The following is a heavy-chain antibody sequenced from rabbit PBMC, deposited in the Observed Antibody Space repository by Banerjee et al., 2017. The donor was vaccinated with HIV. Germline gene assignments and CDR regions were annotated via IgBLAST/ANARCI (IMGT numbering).Heavy chain of an antibody. D-gene: IGHD7-1*01. CDR1: GLSFSSSYY. Sequence: QEQLVESGGGLVQPEGSLTLTCTASGLSFSSSYYMCWVRQAPGKGLEWIGCIYTGSGSTYYASWAKGRFTISKTSSTTVTLQMTSLTAADTATYFCARARTYAGYTGTYYFNLWGQGTLVTVS. J-gene: IGHJ4*01. V-gene: IGHV1S45*01. CDR2: IYTGSGST. CDR3: ARARTYAGYTGTYYFNL.